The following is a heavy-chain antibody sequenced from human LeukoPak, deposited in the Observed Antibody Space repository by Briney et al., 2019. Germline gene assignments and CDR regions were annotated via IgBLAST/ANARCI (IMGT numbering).Heavy chain of an antibody. J-gene: IGHJ4*02. CDR3: AREAVGSSGYHPFDY. D-gene: IGHD3-22*01. CDR2: IFYIGST. Sequence: PSETLSLTCTVSGDSIINYYWSWIRQPPGQGLEWIGYIFYIGSTNYNPSLKSRVTISLDTSKNQFSLDLSSVTAADTAVYYCAREAVGSSGYHPFDYWGQGILVTVSS. CDR1: GDSIINYY. V-gene: IGHV4-59*13.